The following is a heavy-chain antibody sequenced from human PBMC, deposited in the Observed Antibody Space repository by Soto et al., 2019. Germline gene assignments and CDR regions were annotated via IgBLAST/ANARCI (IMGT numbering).Heavy chain of an antibody. D-gene: IGHD2-2*01. CDR3: ARDEYQLLSSVSWFDS. V-gene: IGHV4-30-4*01. CDR2: IYHTGNT. CDR1: GGSISDDSY. Sequence: SETLSLTCTVSGGSISDDSYWSWIRQTPGKGLEWIGYIYHTGNTYYNPSLRSRVSISVDKSKSQFSLKLISVTAADPAVYFCARDEYQLLSSVSWFDSWGQGTLVTVSS. J-gene: IGHJ5*01.